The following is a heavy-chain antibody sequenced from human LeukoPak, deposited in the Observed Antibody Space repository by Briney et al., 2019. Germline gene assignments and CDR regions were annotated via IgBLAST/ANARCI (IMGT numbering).Heavy chain of an antibody. J-gene: IGHJ4*02. CDR2: IYNSGTT. CDR3: ARKSGSYFDY. CDR1: GGSISRGSYY. Sequence: SQTLSLTCVVSGGSISRGSYYWNWIRQPAGKGLEWMGRIYNSGTTNYNPSLESRVTISGDMSRNQLSLQLTSVTAADTAVYFCARKSGSYFDYWGQGTLVTVSS. D-gene: IGHD1-26*01. V-gene: IGHV4-61*02.